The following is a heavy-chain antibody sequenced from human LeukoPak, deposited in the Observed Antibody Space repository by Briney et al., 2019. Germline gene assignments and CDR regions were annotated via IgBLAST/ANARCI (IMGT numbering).Heavy chain of an antibody. CDR3: AKGPSGSYWVHFDY. CDR2: IYGSGGNS. Sequence: GGSLRLSCAASGFTFSSYTMSCVRQAPGKGLEWVSAIYGSGGNSYYADSVRGRFTISRDNSKNTLYLQMNSLRGEDMAVYYCAKGPSGSYWVHFDYWGRGTLVTVSS. CDR1: GFTFSSYT. D-gene: IGHD1-26*01. J-gene: IGHJ4*02. V-gene: IGHV3-23*01.